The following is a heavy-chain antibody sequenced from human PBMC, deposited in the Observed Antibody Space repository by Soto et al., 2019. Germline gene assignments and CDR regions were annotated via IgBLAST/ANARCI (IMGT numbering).Heavy chain of an antibody. V-gene: IGHV3-74*01. CDR1: GFSFSSYW. Sequence: GGSLRLSCAASGFSFSSYWMHWVRQVPGKGLVWVSRIKSDGTRRDYAESVKGRFTISRDNAKNTLYLRMISLRVEDTAVYYCGTSEEMAAIILNWGPGSLVTVSS. J-gene: IGHJ4*02. CDR2: IKSDGTRR. CDR3: GTSEEMAAIILN. D-gene: IGHD5-12*01.